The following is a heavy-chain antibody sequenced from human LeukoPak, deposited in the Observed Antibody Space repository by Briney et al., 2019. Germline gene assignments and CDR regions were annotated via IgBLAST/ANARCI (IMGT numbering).Heavy chain of an antibody. V-gene: IGHV3-33*01. D-gene: IGHD1-14*01. Sequence: GGSLRLSCAGSGFTFGGYGMHWFRQTPGKGLEWVAVIAYDGSRAFYADSVKGRFTISRDNSKNTMSVQMDDLRAEDTAVYYCTRYNNDRFDYWGQGTLVTVSS. CDR1: GFTFGGYG. CDR3: TRYNNDRFDY. CDR2: IAYDGSRA. J-gene: IGHJ4*02.